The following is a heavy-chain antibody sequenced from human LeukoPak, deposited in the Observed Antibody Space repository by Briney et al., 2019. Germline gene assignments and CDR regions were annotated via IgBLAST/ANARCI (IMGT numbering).Heavy chain of an antibody. CDR2: IKQDGSEK. V-gene: IGHV3-7*01. CDR1: GFTFSSYW. CDR3: ARVPVVTAPEVYMDV. Sequence: PGGSLRLSCAASGFTFSSYWMSWVRQAPGKRLEWVANIKQDGSEKYYVDSVKGRVTISRDNAKNSLYLQMNSLRAEDTAVYYCARVPVVTAPEVYMDVWGKGTTVTVSS. J-gene: IGHJ6*03. D-gene: IGHD2-21*02.